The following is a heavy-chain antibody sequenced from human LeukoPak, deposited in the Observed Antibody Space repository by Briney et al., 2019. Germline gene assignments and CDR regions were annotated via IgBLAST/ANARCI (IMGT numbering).Heavy chain of an antibody. V-gene: IGHV3-7*01. D-gene: IGHD3-22*01. CDR1: GFTFSSYW. J-gene: IGHJ4*02. CDR2: IKQDGSEK. Sequence: PGGSLRLSCAASGFTFSSYWMSWVRQAPGKGLEWVANIKQDGSEKYYVDSVKGRFTISRDNAKNSLYLQMNSLRAEDTAVYYCARDLSAGTMIVVAIDYWGQGTLVTVSS. CDR3: ARDLSAGTMIVVAIDY.